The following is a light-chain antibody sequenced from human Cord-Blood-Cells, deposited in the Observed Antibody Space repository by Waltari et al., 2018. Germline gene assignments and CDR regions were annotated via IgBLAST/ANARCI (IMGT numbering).Light chain of an antibody. CDR1: SSDVGSYNL. Sequence: QSALTQPASVSGSPGQSITISCTRTSSDVGSYNLFSWYQQRPGKAPKLMIYEVSKRPSGVSNRFSGSKSGNTASLTISGLQAEDEADYYCCSYAGSSTFYVFGTGTKVTVL. CDR2: EVS. CDR3: CSYAGSSTFYV. V-gene: IGLV2-23*02. J-gene: IGLJ1*01.